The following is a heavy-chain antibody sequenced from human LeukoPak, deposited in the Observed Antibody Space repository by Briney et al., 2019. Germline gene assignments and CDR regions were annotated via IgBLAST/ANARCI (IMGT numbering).Heavy chain of an antibody. D-gene: IGHD6-13*01. CDR1: GFTFSSYS. J-gene: IGHJ4*02. V-gene: IGHV3-21*03. Sequence: GGSLRLSCAASGFTFSSYSMNWVRQAPGKGLEWVSSISSSSSYIYYADSVKGRFTISRDNAKNSLYLQMNSLKTEDTAVYYCTTAGYSVPRNDYWGQGTLVTVSS. CDR2: ISSSSSYI. CDR3: TTAGYSVPRNDY.